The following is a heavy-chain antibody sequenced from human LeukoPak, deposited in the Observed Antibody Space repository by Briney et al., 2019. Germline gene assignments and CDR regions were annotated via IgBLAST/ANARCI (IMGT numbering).Heavy chain of an antibody. CDR1: GFTFNIYG. CDR2: IRYDGSNK. J-gene: IGHJ4*02. V-gene: IGHV3-30*02. Sequence: GGSLRLSCAASGFTFNIYGMHWVRQAPGKGLEWVSSIRYDGSNKYYADSVKGRFTISRDTSKNALYLQMNSLRAEDTAVYYCAKHVSSGWSNFDYWGQGTLVTVSS. D-gene: IGHD6-19*01. CDR3: AKHVSSGWSNFDY.